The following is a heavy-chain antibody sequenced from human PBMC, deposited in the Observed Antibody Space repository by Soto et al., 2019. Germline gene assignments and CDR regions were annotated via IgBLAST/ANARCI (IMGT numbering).Heavy chain of an antibody. J-gene: IGHJ6*01. CDR2: IDGPGGGI. CDR1: GFTFSSFA. D-gene: IGHD3-10*01. CDR3: PNDYRNYVDFAGIHGGLGY. Sequence: GGSLRLSCTASGFTFSSFAMSWVHQAPGKGLEWVSCIDGPGGGIYYADSVKGRFTISRDNSRNTLYLQMNSLPAGDRDFYYCPNDYRNYVDFAGIHGGLGYRG. V-gene: IGHV3-23*01.